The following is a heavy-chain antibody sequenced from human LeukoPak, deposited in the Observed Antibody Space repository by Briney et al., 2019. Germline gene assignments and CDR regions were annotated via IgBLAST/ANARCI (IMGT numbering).Heavy chain of an antibody. CDR1: GGSISSYY. CDR3: ARTSYYCSGGSCYHYYFDY. CDR2: IYTSWST. D-gene: IGHD2-15*01. V-gene: IGHV4-4*07. Sequence: SETLSLTCTVSGGSISSYYWSWIRQPAGKGLEWIGRIYTSWSTNYNPSLKSRVTMSVDTSKNQFSLKLSSVTAPDTAVYYCARTSYYCSGGSCYHYYFDYWGQGTLVTVSS. J-gene: IGHJ4*02.